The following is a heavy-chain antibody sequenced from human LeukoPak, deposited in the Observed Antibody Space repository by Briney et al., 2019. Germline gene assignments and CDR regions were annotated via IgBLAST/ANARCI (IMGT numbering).Heavy chain of an antibody. CDR3: ARGRVGARRFDY. CDR1: GGSISSSSYY. CDR2: IYYSGST. D-gene: IGHD1-26*01. V-gene: IGHV4-39*07. Sequence: SETLSLTCTVSGGSISSSSYYWGWIRQPPGKGLEWIGSIYYSGSTYYNPSLKSRVTISVDTSKNQFSLKLSSVTAADTAVYYCARGRVGARRFDYWGQGTLVTVSS. J-gene: IGHJ4*02.